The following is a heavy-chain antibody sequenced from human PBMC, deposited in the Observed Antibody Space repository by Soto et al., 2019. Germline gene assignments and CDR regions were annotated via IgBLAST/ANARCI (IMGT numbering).Heavy chain of an antibody. V-gene: IGHV1-24*01. CDR3: VNGSARATITKDYYYYGMDV. CDR2: FDPEDGET. D-gene: IGHD5-12*01. Sequence: GASVKVSCKVSGYTLTELSMHWVRQAPGKGLEWMGGFDPEDGETIYAQKFQGRVTMTEDTSTDTAYMELSSLISEDTAVYYCVNGSARATITKDYYYYGMDVWGQGTTVTVSS. J-gene: IGHJ6*02. CDR1: GYTLTELS.